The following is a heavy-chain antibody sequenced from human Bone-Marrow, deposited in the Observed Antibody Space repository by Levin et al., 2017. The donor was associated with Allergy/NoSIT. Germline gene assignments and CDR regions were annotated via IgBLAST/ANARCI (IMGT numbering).Heavy chain of an antibody. V-gene: IGHV3-7*01. J-gene: IGHJ1*01. CDR1: GFTFSVYW. Sequence: GESLKISCAASGFTFSVYWMSWVRQAPGKGLEWVANIKQDGSQTNYVDSVKGRFTISRDNTKNSLYLQMDSLTVEDTSVYYCAREGIHSTSSRAQHWGQGTLVTVSS. CDR3: AREGIHSTSSRAQH. CDR2: IKQDGSQT. D-gene: IGHD6-6*01.